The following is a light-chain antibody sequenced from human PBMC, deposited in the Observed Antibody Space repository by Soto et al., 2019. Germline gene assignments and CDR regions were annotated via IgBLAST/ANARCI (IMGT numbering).Light chain of an antibody. J-gene: IGLJ2*01. Sequence: QSALTQPASVSGSPGQSSTISCTGTSSDVGGYNYVSWYQQHPGKAPKLMIYDVSNRPSGVSNRFSGSKSGNTASLTISGLQAEDEADYYCSSYTSSSLVVFGGGTKLNVL. CDR2: DVS. CDR1: SSDVGGYNY. V-gene: IGLV2-14*01. CDR3: SSYTSSSLVV.